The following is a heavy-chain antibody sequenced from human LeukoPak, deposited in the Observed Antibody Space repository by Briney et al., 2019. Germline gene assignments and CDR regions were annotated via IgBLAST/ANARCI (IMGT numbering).Heavy chain of an antibody. CDR3: AGGSLQSIAVAADDLYFDY. CDR2: INPNSGGT. D-gene: IGHD6-19*01. CDR1: GYTFTGYY. V-gene: IGHV1-2*04. Sequence: ASVKVSCKASGYTFTGYYMHWVRQAPGQGLEWMGWINPNSGGTNYAQKFQGWVTMTRDTSISTAYMELSRLRSDDTAVYYCAGGSLQSIAVAADDLYFDYWGQGTLVTVSS. J-gene: IGHJ4*02.